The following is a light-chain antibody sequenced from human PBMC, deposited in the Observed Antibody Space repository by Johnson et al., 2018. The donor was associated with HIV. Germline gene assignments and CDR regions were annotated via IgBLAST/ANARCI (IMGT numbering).Light chain of an antibody. CDR2: DNN. Sequence: QPVLTQPPSVSAAPGQKVTISCSGSSSNIGNNYVSWYQQLPGTAPKLLIYDNNKRPSGIPDRFSGSKSGTSATLGITGLQTGDEADYYCGTWDSSLGAYVFGTGTKVPGL. CDR1: SSNIGNNY. V-gene: IGLV1-51*01. J-gene: IGLJ1*01. CDR3: GTWDSSLGAYV.